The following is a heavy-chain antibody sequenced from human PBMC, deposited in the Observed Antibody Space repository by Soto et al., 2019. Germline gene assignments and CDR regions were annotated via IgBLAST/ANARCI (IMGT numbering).Heavy chain of an antibody. CDR3: TRDLTYHPTYYYDSDAFDI. V-gene: IGHV3-49*03. CDR1: GFTFGDYA. CDR2: IRSKAYGGTT. J-gene: IGHJ3*02. Sequence: GGSLRLSCTASGFTFGDYAMSWFRQAPGKGLEWVGFIRSKAYGGTTEYAASVKGRFTISRDDSKSIAYLQMNSLKTEDTAVYYCTRDLTYHPTYYYDSDAFDIWGQGTMVTVS. D-gene: IGHD3-22*01.